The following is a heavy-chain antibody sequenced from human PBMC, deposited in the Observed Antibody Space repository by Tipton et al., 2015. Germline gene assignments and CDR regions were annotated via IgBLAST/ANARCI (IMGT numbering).Heavy chain of an antibody. Sequence: SLRLSCAASGFTFSSYNMNWVRQAPGKGLEWVSSITSSSTYIYYADLVKGRFTISRDNAKKSLYLQMNSLRAEDTAVYYCAREGDYYGSGGYYPYFDLWGRGTLVTVSS. V-gene: IGHV3-21*01. CDR3: AREGDYYGSGGYYPYFDL. CDR1: GFTFSSYN. J-gene: IGHJ2*01. D-gene: IGHD3-22*01. CDR2: ITSSSTYI.